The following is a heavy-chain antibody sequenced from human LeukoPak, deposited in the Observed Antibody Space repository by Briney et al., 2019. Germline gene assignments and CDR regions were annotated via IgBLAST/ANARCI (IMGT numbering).Heavy chain of an antibody. J-gene: IGHJ4*02. D-gene: IGHD3-22*01. CDR1: GGSINRSYY. V-gene: IGHV4-39*01. CDR2: ISYSGTT. Sequence: SETLSLTCTVSGGSINRSYYWGWIRQPPGKGLEWIGSISYSGTTYYSPSLNSRVTLSVDTSRNQFSLKLSSVTAADTAVYFCSRHAYYHDSSTYYYFFDYWGQGTLATVSS. CDR3: SRHAYYHDSSTYYYFFDY.